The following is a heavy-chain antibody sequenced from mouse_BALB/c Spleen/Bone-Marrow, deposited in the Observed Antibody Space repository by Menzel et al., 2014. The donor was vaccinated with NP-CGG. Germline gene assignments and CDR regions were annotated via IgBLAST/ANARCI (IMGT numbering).Heavy chain of an antibody. CDR2: INPGSGGT. CDR1: GYAFTNYL. V-gene: IGHV1-54*01. J-gene: IGHJ2*01. D-gene: IGHD2-1*01. CDR3: ARRIYYAMGY. Sequence: VQLQQSGPELARPGTSVKVSCKASGYAFTNYLMEWIKQRPGQGLEWIGVINPGSGGTNYNEKFKGKATLTADKSSSTAYMQLSSLTSDDSAVYFCARRIYYAMGYWGQGTTLTVSS.